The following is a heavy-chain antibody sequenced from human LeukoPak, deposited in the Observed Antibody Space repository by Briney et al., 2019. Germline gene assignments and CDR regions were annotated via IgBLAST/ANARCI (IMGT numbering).Heavy chain of an antibody. D-gene: IGHD3-22*01. CDR1: GFTFSSYT. V-gene: IGHV3-23*01. J-gene: IGHJ4*02. CDR2: FSSGGDTP. CDR3: AKVAAKGNYYDSSGYSLDY. Sequence: GGSLRLSCEASGFTFSSYTMTWVRQAPGKGLEWVSHFSSGGDTPYYADSVKGRFTISRDNSKNTLYLQMNSRRAEDTAVFYCAKVAAKGNYYDSSGYSLDYWGQGTLVTVS.